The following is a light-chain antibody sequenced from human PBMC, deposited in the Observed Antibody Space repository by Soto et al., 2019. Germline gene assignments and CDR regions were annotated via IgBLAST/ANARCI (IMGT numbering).Light chain of an antibody. CDR2: DVN. J-gene: IGLJ2*01. V-gene: IGLV2-14*01. Sequence: QSVLTQPASVSGSPGQSITISCTGTSSDVGGYNYVSWYQQHPGKAPKLMIYDVNNRPSGVSNRFSGSKSGNTASLTISGLQAEYEADYYCSSSTSSSTLVFGGGTKVTVL. CDR1: SSDVGGYNY. CDR3: SSSTSSSTLV.